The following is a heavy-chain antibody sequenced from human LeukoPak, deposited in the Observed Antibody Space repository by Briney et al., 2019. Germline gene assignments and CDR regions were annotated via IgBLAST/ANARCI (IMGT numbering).Heavy chain of an antibody. CDR1: GVTFSSYE. CDR3: AGLRTDFDY. CDR2: ITTTGDRI. V-gene: IGHV3-23*01. D-gene: IGHD5/OR15-5a*01. J-gene: IGHJ4*02. Sequence: GGSLRLSCEASGVTFSSYEMNWVRQAPGKGLEWISYITTTGDRIQYADSVKGRFTISRDNSKNTLYLQMNSLRAEDTAVYYCAGLRTDFDYWGQGTLVTVSS.